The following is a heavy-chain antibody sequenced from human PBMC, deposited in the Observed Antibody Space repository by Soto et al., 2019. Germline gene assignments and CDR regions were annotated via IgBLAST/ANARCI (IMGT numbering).Heavy chain of an antibody. Sequence: PSETLSLTCAISGDSVSSNSAAWNWIRQSPSRGLEWLGRTYYRSKWYNDYAVSVKSRITINPDTYKNQFSLQLNSVTPEDTAVYYCARRRAVAGKFGYYYYGMDVWGQGTTVTVSS. D-gene: IGHD6-19*01. V-gene: IGHV6-1*01. CDR2: TYYRSKWYN. J-gene: IGHJ6*02. CDR1: GDSVSSNSAA. CDR3: ARRRAVAGKFGYYYYGMDV.